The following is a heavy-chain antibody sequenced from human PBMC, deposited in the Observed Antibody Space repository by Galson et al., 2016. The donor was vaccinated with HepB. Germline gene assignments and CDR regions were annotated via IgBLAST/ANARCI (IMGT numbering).Heavy chain of an antibody. Sequence: SLRLSCAASGFTFTRYTMNWVRQSPGKGLEWVSSISGGSSYKYYADSVKGRFTISRDNSKNSLDLQMNSLRAEDTAMYFCARTPGYSGTWYDAFDIWGPGTIVTVSS. J-gene: IGHJ3*02. V-gene: IGHV3-21*01. CDR1: GFTFTRYT. CDR3: ARTPGYSGTWYDAFDI. CDR2: ISGGSSYK. D-gene: IGHD6-13*01.